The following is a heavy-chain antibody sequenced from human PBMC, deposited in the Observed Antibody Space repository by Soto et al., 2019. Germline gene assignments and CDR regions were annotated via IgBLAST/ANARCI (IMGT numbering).Heavy chain of an antibody. D-gene: IGHD4-4*01. V-gene: IGHV4-38-2*02. CDR1: SYSISSGFY. CDR2: VYQTASA. Sequence: WVTLSLTCAVSSYSISSGFYWAWIRQTTGKGLEWIGSVYQTASASYNPSLQSRVTISVDIDKNHFSLELKSVTAAATAVYYCARERCHSNSFEYWGQGTLGIVAS. J-gene: IGHJ4*02. CDR3: ARERCHSNSFEY.